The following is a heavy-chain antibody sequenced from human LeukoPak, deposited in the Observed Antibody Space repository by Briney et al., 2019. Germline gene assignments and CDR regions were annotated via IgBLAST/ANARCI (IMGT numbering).Heavy chain of an antibody. CDR1: GFTFSSYG. CDR2: IYYSGST. V-gene: IGHV4-59*08. CDR3: ARANQQQLIHYYYYMDV. J-gene: IGHJ6*03. Sequence: GSLRLSCAASGFTFSSYGMHWVRQPPGKGLEWIGYIYYSGSTYYNPSLKSRVTISVDTSMNQFSLKLSSVTAADTAVYYCARANQQQLIHYYYYMDVWGKGTTVTVSS. D-gene: IGHD6-13*01.